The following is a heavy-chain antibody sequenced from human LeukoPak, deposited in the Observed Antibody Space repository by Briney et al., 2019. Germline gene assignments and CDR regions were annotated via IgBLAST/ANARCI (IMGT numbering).Heavy chain of an antibody. J-gene: IGHJ5*02. CDR2: INPSGGDT. V-gene: IGHV1-46*01. Sequence: ASVKVSCKASGYTFTTYYIYWVRQAPGQGLEWMAIINPSGGDTSYAQKFQGRVTLTRDTSTSTVYMELSSLTSEDTAAYYCARGPRDSGYGFDPWGQGTLVTVSS. D-gene: IGHD3-22*01. CDR1: GYTFTTYY. CDR3: ARGPRDSGYGFDP.